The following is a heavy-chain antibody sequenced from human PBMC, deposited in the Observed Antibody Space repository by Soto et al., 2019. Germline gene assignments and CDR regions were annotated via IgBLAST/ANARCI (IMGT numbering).Heavy chain of an antibody. D-gene: IGHD2-15*01. Sequence: LSQTLSLTCAISGDSVSSNSAAWNWIRQSPSRGLEWLGRTYYRSKWYNDYAVSVKSRITINPDTSKNQFSLQLNSVTPEDTAVYYCARDGCSGGSCYSSLHYYYYMEVWGKGTTVTVSS. CDR2: TYYRSKWYN. J-gene: IGHJ6*03. V-gene: IGHV6-1*01. CDR1: GDSVSSNSAA. CDR3: ARDGCSGGSCYSSLHYYYYMEV.